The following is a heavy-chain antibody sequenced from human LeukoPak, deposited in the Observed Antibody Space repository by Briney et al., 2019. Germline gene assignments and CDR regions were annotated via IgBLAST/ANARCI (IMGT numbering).Heavy chain of an antibody. Sequence: LPGGSLRLSCAASGFTFSSYEMNWVRQAPGKGLEWVSYISSSDSTIYYADSVKGRFTISRDNAKNSLYLQMNSLRAEDTAVYYCARVAINDYGDYFDYWGQGTLVTVSS. V-gene: IGHV3-48*03. CDR1: GFTFSSYE. J-gene: IGHJ4*02. CDR2: ISSSDSTI. D-gene: IGHD4-17*01. CDR3: ARVAINDYGDYFDY.